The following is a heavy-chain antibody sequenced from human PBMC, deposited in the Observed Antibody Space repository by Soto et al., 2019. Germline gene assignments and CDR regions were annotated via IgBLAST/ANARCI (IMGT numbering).Heavy chain of an antibody. CDR3: ARDGGYCTNGVCYRVYGMDV. V-gene: IGHV1-3*01. CDR1: GYTFTSYA. J-gene: IGHJ6*02. D-gene: IGHD2-8*01. CDR2: INAGNGNT. Sequence: QVQLVQSGAEVKKPGASVKVSCKASGYTFTSYAMHWVRQAPGQRLEWMGWINAGNGNTNYSQKCQGRVTITRDTSASTAYMELSSLRSEDTAVYYCARDGGYCTNGVCYRVYGMDVWGQGTTVTVSS.